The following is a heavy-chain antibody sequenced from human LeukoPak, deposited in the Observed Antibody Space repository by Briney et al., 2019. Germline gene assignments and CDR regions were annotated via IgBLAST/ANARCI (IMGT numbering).Heavy chain of an antibody. CDR1: GSTFTGYY. V-gene: IGHV1-2*02. CDR3: ARGDTTVTIDSGLGY. CDR2: INPNSGGT. Sequence: ASVKLSCKASGSTFTGYYMPWVRQAPGQGLEWMGWINPNSGGTNYAQKYPGRVTMTRDTSISTAYLELSRLRSDDTAVYYCARGDTTVTIDSGLGYWGQGTLVTVSS. D-gene: IGHD4-17*01. J-gene: IGHJ4*02.